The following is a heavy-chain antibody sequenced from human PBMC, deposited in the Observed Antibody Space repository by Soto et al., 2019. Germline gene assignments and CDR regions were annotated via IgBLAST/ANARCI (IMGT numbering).Heavy chain of an antibody. V-gene: IGHV4-39*01. CDR2: VYYAGNT. D-gene: IGHD7-27*01. CDR3: PRLSFTLGAHRPRLQYFDS. J-gene: IGHJ4*02. Sequence: SGTXSLACSVAVCSIAISHYFLCGIRQPPGRGLEWIGSVYYAGNTYYNPSLKTRGTGSCDTSKSQFSRRLTSVTAAATAVYDCPRLSFTLGAHRPRLQYFDSWGPGTPVTVYS. CDR1: VCSIAISHYF.